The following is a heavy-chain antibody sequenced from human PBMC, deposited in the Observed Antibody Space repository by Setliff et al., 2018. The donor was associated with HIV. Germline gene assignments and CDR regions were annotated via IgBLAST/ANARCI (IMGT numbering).Heavy chain of an antibody. CDR2: IYYSGST. J-gene: IGHJ4*02. D-gene: IGHD3-16*01. Sequence: SETLSLTCTVSGGSISSSSYYWGWIRQPPGKGLEWIGSIYYSGSTYYNPSLKSRVSISVDTSNKQFSLKVSSVTAADTAVYYCARHRGRATPFDYWGQGTLVTVSS. CDR3: ARHRGRATPFDY. CDR1: GGSISSSSYY. V-gene: IGHV4-39*01.